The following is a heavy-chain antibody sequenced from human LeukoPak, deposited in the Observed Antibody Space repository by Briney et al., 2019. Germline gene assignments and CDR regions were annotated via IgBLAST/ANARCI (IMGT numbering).Heavy chain of an antibody. Sequence: SETLSLTCTVSGGSISSSSYYWGRIRQPPGKGLEWIGSIYYSGSTYYNPSLKSRVTIPVDTSKNQFSLKLSSVTAADTAVYYCARDASRGAAAEDAFDIWGQGTMVTVSS. V-gene: IGHV4-39*02. J-gene: IGHJ3*02. CDR3: ARDASRGAAAEDAFDI. D-gene: IGHD6-13*01. CDR1: GGSISSSSYY. CDR2: IYYSGST.